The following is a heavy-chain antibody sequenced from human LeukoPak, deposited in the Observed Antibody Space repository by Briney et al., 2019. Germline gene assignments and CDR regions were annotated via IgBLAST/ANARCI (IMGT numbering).Heavy chain of an antibody. CDR3: ARGAITMVRGVIIPPYFDY. Sequence: PGGSLRLSCAASGFTFSSYAMSWVRQAPGKGLEWVSAISGSGGSTYYADSVKGRFTISRDNSKNTLYLQMNSLRAEDTAVYYCARGAITMVRGVIIPPYFDYWGQGTLVTVSS. V-gene: IGHV3-23*01. CDR1: GFTFSSYA. CDR2: ISGSGGST. J-gene: IGHJ4*02. D-gene: IGHD3-10*01.